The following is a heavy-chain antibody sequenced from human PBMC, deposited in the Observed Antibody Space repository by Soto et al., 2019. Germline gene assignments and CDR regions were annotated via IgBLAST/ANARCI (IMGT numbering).Heavy chain of an antibody. V-gene: IGHV4-34*01. CDR2: INHSGST. Sequence: QVQLQQWGAGLLKPSETLSLTCAVYGGSFSGYYWSWIRQPPGKGLEWIGEINHSGSTNYNPSLKSRVTISVDTSKNQFSLKLSSVTAADTAVYYCARASLGDSRHYYYYGMDVWGQGTTVTVSS. CDR1: GGSFSGYY. CDR3: ARASLGDSRHYYYYGMDV. D-gene: IGHD3-10*01. J-gene: IGHJ6*02.